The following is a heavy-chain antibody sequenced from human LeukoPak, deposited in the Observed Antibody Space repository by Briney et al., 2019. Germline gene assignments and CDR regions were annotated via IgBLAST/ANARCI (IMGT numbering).Heavy chain of an antibody. J-gene: IGHJ6*03. CDR3: ARDPYSGSYGPYYYYYMDV. CDR1: GFTFSDYY. CDR2: ISSSGSTI. Sequence: GGSLRLSCAASGFTFSDYYMSWIRQAPGKGLEWVSYISSSGSTIYYADSVKGRFTISRDNAKNSLYLQMDSLRVEDTAGYYCARDPYSGSYGPYYYYYMDVWGEGTTVTISS. D-gene: IGHD1-26*01. V-gene: IGHV3-11*04.